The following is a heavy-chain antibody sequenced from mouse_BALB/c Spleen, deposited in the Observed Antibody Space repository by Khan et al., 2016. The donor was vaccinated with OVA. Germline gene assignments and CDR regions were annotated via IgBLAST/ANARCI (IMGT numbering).Heavy chain of an antibody. J-gene: IGHJ3*01. D-gene: IGHD2-14*01. CDR3: VRDGAYHRNDGWFAY. CDR2: INPSNGYT. Sequence: QVQLKQSGAELVRPGASVKLSCKTSGYTFTSYWIHWVKKRPGQGLEWIGYINPSNGYTNYNQKFKDKSTLTTDKSSTTAYLQLSSLTSDDSAVYNCVRDGAYHRNDGWFAYWGQGTLVTVSA. CDR1: GYTFTSYW. V-gene: IGHV1S26*01.